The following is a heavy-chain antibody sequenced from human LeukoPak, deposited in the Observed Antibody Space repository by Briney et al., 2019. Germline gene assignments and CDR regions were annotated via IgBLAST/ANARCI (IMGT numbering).Heavy chain of an antibody. CDR3: AKDRGMIVVVITFRD. J-gene: IGHJ4*02. Sequence: SGGSLRLSCAASGFTFSSYAMSWVRQAPGKGLEWVSAISGSGGSTYYADSVKGRFTISRDNSKNTLYLQMNSLRAEDTAVYYCAKDRGMIVVVITFRDWGQGTLVTVSS. D-gene: IGHD3-22*01. CDR2: ISGSGGST. V-gene: IGHV3-23*01. CDR1: GFTFSSYA.